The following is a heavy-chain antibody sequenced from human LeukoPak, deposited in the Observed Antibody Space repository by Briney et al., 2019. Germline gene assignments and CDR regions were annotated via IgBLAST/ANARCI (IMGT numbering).Heavy chain of an antibody. V-gene: IGHV1-18*01. CDR2: ISAYNGNT. D-gene: IGHD3-3*01. CDR1: GYTFTSYG. CDR3: ARESGLYYDFWSGYYKGYYYYYMDV. J-gene: IGHJ6*03. Sequence: GASVKVSCKASGYTFTSYGISWVRQAPGQGLEWMGWISAYNGNTNYAQKLQGRVTMTTDTSTSTAYMELRSLRSDDTAVYYCARESGLYYDFWSGYYKGYYYYYMDVWGKGTTVTISS.